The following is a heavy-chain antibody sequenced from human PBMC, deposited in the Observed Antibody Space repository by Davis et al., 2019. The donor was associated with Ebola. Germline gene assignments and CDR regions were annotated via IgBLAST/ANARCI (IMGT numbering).Heavy chain of an antibody. CDR3: AKHGNGWYEHDF. Sequence: GESLKISCAASGFTFSSYAMSWVRQAPGKGLEWVSTLCTRATTPYYADSVKGRFTISRDNSKNTLFLQMNSLRADNTAIYYCAKHGNGWYEHDFWGQGTLVTVSS. J-gene: IGHJ4*02. V-gene: IGHV3-23*01. CDR1: GFTFSSYA. CDR2: LCTRATTP. D-gene: IGHD6-19*01.